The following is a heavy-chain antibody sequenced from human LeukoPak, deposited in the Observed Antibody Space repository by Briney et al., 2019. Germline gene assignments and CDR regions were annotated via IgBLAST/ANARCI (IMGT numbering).Heavy chain of an antibody. D-gene: IGHD2-2*01. CDR1: GGSISSYY. Sequence: SETLSLTCTVSGGSISSYYWSWIRQPAGKGLEWIGRIYTSGSTNYNPSLKSRVTMSVDTSKNQFSLKLSSATAADTAVYYCACSTPKAPHCSSTSCKNYYYYYYMDVWGKGTTVTVSS. CDR3: ACSTPKAPHCSSTSCKNYYYYYYMDV. CDR2: IYTSGST. V-gene: IGHV4-4*07. J-gene: IGHJ6*03.